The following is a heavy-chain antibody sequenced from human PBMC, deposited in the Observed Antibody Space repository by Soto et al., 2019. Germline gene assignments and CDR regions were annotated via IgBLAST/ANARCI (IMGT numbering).Heavy chain of an antibody. CDR1: GFTFSSYA. CDR3: AKDQYYYDSSGYEGYYFDY. J-gene: IGHJ4*02. D-gene: IGHD3-22*01. CDR2: ISGSGGST. Sequence: GGSLRLSCAASGFTFSSYAMSWVRQAPGKGLEWVSDISGSGGSTYYADSVKGRFTISRDNSKNTLYLQMNSLRAEDTAVYYCAKDQYYYDSSGYEGYYFDYWGQGTLVTVSS. V-gene: IGHV3-23*01.